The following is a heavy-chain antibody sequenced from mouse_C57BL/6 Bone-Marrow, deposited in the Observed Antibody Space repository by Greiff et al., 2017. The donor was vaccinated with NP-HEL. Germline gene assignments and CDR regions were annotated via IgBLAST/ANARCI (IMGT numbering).Heavy chain of an antibody. V-gene: IGHV1-81*01. CDR2: IYPRSGNT. J-gene: IGHJ3*01. D-gene: IGHD2-3*01. CDR3: ARGGDGYPSWFAY. CDR1: GYTFTSYG. Sequence: QVHVKQSGAELARPGASVKLSCKASGYTFTSYGISWVKQRTGQGLEWIGEIYPRSGNTYYNEKFKGKATLTADKSSSTAYMELRSLTSEDSAVYFCARGGDGYPSWFAYWGQGTLVTVSA.